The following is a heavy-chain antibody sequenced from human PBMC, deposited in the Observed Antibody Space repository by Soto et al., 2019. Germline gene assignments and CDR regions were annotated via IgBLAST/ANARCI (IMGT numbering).Heavy chain of an antibody. CDR3: ANCPGGLDVYNAAFYGMAV. CDR2: IGGSGIGGPT. J-gene: IGHJ6*02. D-gene: IGHD2-8*02. CDR1: GLTFSTYA. V-gene: IGHV3-23*01. Sequence: EVHLLESGGDLVQPGGSLRLSCTASGLTFSTYAMSWVRQAPGKGLEWVAAIGGSGIGGPTYYADSVKGRFTISRDNSKIPVYMEMNSLGADEAAVYYCANCPGGLDVYNAAFYGMAVWGRGTTVTVSS.